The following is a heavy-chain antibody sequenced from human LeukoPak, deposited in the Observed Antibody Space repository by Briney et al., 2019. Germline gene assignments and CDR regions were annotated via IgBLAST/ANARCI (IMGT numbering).Heavy chain of an antibody. J-gene: IGHJ4*02. Sequence: GGSLRLSCAASGFTFDDYAMHWVRQAPGKGLEWVSGISWNSGSGGYADSVKGRFTISRDNAKNSLYLQMNSLRAEDTAFYYCAKVYGSGAYYYFDYWGQGTLVTVSS. V-gene: IGHV3-9*01. CDR3: AKVYGSGAYYYFDY. CDR2: ISWNSGSG. CDR1: GFTFDDYA. D-gene: IGHD3-10*01.